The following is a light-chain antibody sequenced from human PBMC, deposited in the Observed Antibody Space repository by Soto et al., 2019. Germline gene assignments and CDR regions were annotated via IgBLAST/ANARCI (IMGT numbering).Light chain of an antibody. J-gene: IGKJ4*01. CDR2: WAS. V-gene: IGKV4-1*01. Sequence: DIVMTQSPESLAVSLGERATINCRSSQSVLYRSINKNYLAWYQQKPGQPPKLLIYWASTREPGVPDRFSGSVSGTNFTLTISSLQAGDVAVYYCQQYYSTPLTFGGGTKVDI. CDR1: QSVLYRSINKNY. CDR3: QQYYSTPLT.